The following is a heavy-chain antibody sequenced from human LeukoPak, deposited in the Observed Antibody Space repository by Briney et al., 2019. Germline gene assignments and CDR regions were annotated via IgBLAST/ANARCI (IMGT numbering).Heavy chain of an antibody. D-gene: IGHD4-23*01. Sequence: SETLSLTCTVSGGSISSGGYYWSWVRQHPGKGLEWISHISYSGSTYYNPSLESRVVMSIDVSQNQFSLMVSSLTAADTAVYYCARAPGGNSRLDYWGQGTLVTVSS. CDR1: GGSISSGGYY. J-gene: IGHJ4*02. V-gene: IGHV4-31*03. CDR2: ISYSGST. CDR3: ARAPGGNSRLDY.